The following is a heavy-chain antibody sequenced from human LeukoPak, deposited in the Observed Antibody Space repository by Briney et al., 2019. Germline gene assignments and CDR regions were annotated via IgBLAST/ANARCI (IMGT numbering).Heavy chain of an antibody. J-gene: IGHJ4*02. CDR1: GFTFSDYY. Sequence: PGGSLRLSCAASGFTFSDYYMSWIRQAPGRGLEWVSYISSSGSTIYYADSVKGRFTISRDNAKNSLYLQMNSLRAEDTAVYYCARLPYSSSWSYYFDYWGQGTLVTASS. V-gene: IGHV3-11*04. CDR3: ARLPYSSSWSYYFDY. D-gene: IGHD6-13*01. CDR2: ISSSGSTI.